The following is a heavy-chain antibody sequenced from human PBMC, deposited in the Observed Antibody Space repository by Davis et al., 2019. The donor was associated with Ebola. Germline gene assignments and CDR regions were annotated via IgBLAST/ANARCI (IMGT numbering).Heavy chain of an antibody. CDR2: IRTKTNNYAA. Sequence: GESLKISCSASGFTFSSYAMHWVRQASGKGPEWVGRIRTKTNNYAAAYGASVKGRFTVSRDDSKNTAYLQMNSLRAEDTAVYYCARAGIWFGELFDGYYGMDVWGQGTTVTVSS. V-gene: IGHV3-73*01. CDR1: GFTFSSYA. J-gene: IGHJ6*02. D-gene: IGHD3-10*01. CDR3: ARAGIWFGELFDGYYGMDV.